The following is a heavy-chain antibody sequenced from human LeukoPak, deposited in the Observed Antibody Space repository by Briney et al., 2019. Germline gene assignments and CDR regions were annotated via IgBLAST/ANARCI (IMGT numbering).Heavy chain of an antibody. V-gene: IGHV5-10-1*01. D-gene: IGHD4-17*01. CDR3: ASTPTRVTTTALAY. J-gene: IGHJ4*02. CDR1: GYSFTSYW. Sequence: GESLRISWKGSGYSFTSYWITWVRQMPGKGLEWMGRIDPSDSYTNYSPSFQGHVTISADKSISTAYLQWSSLKASDTAMYYCASTPTRVTTTALAYWGQGTLVTVSS. CDR2: IDPSDSYT.